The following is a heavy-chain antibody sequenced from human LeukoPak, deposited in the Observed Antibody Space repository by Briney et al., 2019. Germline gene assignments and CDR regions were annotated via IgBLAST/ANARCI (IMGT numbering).Heavy chain of an antibody. Sequence: PSETLSLTCTVSGNSISSGDNYWSWIRQPAGKGLEWIGRIYTSGSTNYNPSLKSRVTIAGDTSKNQFSLRLSSVTAADTAVYYCARASYSYDINGWVPFDYWGQGTLVTVSS. CDR2: IYTSGST. D-gene: IGHD3-22*01. CDR1: GNSISSGDNY. V-gene: IGHV4-61*02. CDR3: ARASYSYDINGWVPFDY. J-gene: IGHJ4*02.